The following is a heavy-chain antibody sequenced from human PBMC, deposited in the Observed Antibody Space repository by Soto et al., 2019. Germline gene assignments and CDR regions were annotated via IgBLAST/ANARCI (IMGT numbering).Heavy chain of an antibody. D-gene: IGHD3-22*01. Sequence: QLQLQESGPGLVKPSETLSLTCTVSGGSISSSSDYWAWIRQPPGKGLEWIGSIFNSGNTYYNSSLKSRVTISVDTSKNQFSLKLSSVTAADTAVYHCARHDRYYYDSSGYRWFDPWGQGTLVTVSS. CDR2: IFNSGNT. V-gene: IGHV4-39*01. CDR3: ARHDRYYYDSSGYRWFDP. CDR1: GGSISSSSDY. J-gene: IGHJ5*02.